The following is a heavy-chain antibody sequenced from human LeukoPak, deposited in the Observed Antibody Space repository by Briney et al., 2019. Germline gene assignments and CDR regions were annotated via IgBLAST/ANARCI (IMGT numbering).Heavy chain of an antibody. CDR2: IYYSGST. D-gene: IGHD3-22*01. V-gene: IGHV4-30-4*01. Sequence: SETLSLTCIVSGGSVSSGDYYWSWIRQPPGKGLEWIGYIYYSGSTYYNPSLKSRVTISVDTSKNQFSLKLSSVTAADTAVYYCARDRSGYYRSFDYWGQGTLVTVSS. CDR3: ARDRSGYYRSFDY. J-gene: IGHJ4*02. CDR1: GGSVSSGDYY.